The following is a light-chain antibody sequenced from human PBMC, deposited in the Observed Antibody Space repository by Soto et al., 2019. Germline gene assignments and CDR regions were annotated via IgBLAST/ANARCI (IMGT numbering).Light chain of an antibody. CDR1: QSFSTY. Sequence: DIQLTQSPSPLSASVGDRVAITCLASQSFSTYLNWYQQKPGKAPKVLIYAASNLQSVVPPRFSGSGSGTDFTLNISSLQPEDVTTYFCQQSYRTPITFGQGTRLEIK. CDR2: AAS. CDR3: QQSYRTPIT. J-gene: IGKJ5*01. V-gene: IGKV1-39*01.